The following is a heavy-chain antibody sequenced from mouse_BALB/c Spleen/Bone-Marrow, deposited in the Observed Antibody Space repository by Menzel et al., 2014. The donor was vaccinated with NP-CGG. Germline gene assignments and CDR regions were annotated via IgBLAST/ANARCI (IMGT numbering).Heavy chain of an antibody. D-gene: IGHD1-1*01. V-gene: IGHV1S81*02. CDR1: GYTFTSYW. Sequence: LVESGAELVKPGASVKLSRKASGYTFTSYWMHWVKQRPGQGLDWIGEINPSNGRTNYNEKFRSKATLTVDKSSSTAYMQLSSLTSEDSAVYYCARRYYGSSYLLDYWGQGTTLTVSS. CDR2: INPSNGRT. CDR3: ARRYYGSSYLLDY. J-gene: IGHJ2*01.